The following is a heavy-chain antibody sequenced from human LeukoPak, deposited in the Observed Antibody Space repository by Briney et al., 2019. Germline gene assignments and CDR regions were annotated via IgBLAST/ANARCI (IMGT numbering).Heavy chain of an antibody. CDR3: ARYLDDMIVGRYDYYYVDV. D-gene: IGHD3-22*01. J-gene: IGHJ6*03. V-gene: IGHV1-2*02. CDR2: INPSSGGT. Sequence: ASVTVSLKGSGYTFTGYYMHWVRQAPAQGLEWMGWINPSSGGTNYAHKFQGRVTMTIDRSISTDYMELSRQRSDDTDVDLCARYLDDMIVGRYDYYYVDVWGKGTTVTVSS. CDR1: GYTFTGYY.